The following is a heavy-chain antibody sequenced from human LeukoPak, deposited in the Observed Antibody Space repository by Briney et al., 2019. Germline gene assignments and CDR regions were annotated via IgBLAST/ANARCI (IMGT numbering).Heavy chain of an antibody. Sequence: ASETLSLTCTVSGGSISSRSYYWGWIRQPPGKGLEWIGSIYYSGSTYYNPSLKSRVTISVDTSKNQFSLKLSSVTAADTAVYYCARDGSQTMVRGVVRVWFDPWGQGTLVTVAS. J-gene: IGHJ5*02. CDR3: ARDGSQTMVRGVVRVWFDP. CDR2: IYYSGST. V-gene: IGHV4-39*07. D-gene: IGHD3-10*01. CDR1: GGSISSRSYY.